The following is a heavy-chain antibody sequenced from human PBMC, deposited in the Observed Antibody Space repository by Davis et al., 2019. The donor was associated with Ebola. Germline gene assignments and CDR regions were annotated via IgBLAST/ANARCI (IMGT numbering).Heavy chain of an antibody. J-gene: IGHJ3*02. CDR3: ARPRYSGGYTEPFHI. Sequence: GGSLRLSCAASGFTFSDYYMSWIRQAPGKGLEWVSYISSSGSTIYYADSVKGRFTISRDNAKNSLYLQMNSLRAEDTAVYYCARPRYSGGYTEPFHIWGRGTMVVVSS. D-gene: IGHD1-26*01. CDR2: ISSSGSTI. V-gene: IGHV3-11*01. CDR1: GFTFSDYY.